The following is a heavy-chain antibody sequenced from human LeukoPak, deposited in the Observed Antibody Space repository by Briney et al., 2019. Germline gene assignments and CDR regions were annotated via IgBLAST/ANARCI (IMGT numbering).Heavy chain of an antibody. J-gene: IGHJ4*02. CDR1: GGSFSGYY. CDR3: ARVGRSAYFDY. CDR2: INHSGST. V-gene: IGHV4-34*01. D-gene: IGHD2-15*01. Sequence: SETLSLTCAVYGGSFSGYYWSWIRQPPGKGLEWIGEINHSGSTNYNPSLKSRVTISVDTSKNQFSLKLSSVTAGDTAAYYCARVGRSAYFDYWGQGTLVTVSS.